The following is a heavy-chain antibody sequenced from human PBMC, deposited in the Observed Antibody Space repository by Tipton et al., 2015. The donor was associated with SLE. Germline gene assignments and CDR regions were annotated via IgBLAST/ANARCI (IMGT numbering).Heavy chain of an antibody. J-gene: IGHJ6*03. V-gene: IGHV4-39*07. CDR2: IYYSGST. CDR1: GGSISSSNYY. CDR3: ERVGSSYMDV. Sequence: LRLSCTVSGGSISSSNYYLGWIRQPPGKGLEWIGSIYYSGSTYYNPSLKRRVTMSVDTSKNQFSLKLSSVTAADTAVYYCERVGSSYMDVWGKGTTVNVSS. D-gene: IGHD1-26*01.